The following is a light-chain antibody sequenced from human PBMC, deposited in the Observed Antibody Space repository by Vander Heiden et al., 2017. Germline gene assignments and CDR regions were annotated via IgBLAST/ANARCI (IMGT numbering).Light chain of an antibody. Sequence: DIVMTQSPLSLPVTPGEPASISCRSSQSLLHSNGYNYLDWYLQRPGQSPQLLIYLDSNRASGVPDRFSGSGSGTDFTLKISRVEAEDVGVYYCMQALQTPLTFGGETKVEIK. V-gene: IGKV2-28*01. CDR2: LDS. J-gene: IGKJ4*01. CDR1: QSLLHSNGYNY. CDR3: MQALQTPLT.